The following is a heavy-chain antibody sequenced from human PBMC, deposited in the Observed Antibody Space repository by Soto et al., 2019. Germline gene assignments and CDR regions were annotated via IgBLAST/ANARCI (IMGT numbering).Heavy chain of an antibody. CDR2: IYHSGST. V-gene: IGHV4-4*02. J-gene: IGHJ4*02. CDR3: ARRDWSGSTSHFYFDY. CDR1: GVSIIISNW. D-gene: IGHD3-9*01. Sequence: SETLSLTCAVSGVSIIISNWWNWVRQPPGKGLEWIGEIYHSGSTYYKPSLKSRVAMSVDTSKNQFSLKLTSATAADTAVYYCARRDWSGSTSHFYFDYWGQGVLVTVSS.